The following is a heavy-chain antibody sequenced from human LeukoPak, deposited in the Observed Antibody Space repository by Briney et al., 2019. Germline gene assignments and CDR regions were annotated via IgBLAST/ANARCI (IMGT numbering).Heavy chain of an antibody. CDR1: GGSISSSSYY. J-gene: IGHJ4*02. D-gene: IGHD3-22*01. CDR3: ASLSYYYDSSGYNY. Sequence: SETLSLTCTVSGGSISSSSYYWGWIRQPPGKGLEWIGSIYYSGSTYYNPSLKGRVTISVDTSKNQFSLKLSSVTAADTAVYYCASLSYYYDSSGYNYWGQGTLVTVSS. V-gene: IGHV4-39*07. CDR2: IYYSGST.